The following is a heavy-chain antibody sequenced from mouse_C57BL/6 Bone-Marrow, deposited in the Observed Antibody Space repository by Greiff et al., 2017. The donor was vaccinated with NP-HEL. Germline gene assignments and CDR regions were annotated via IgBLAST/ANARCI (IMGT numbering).Heavy chain of an antibody. V-gene: IGHV7-1*01. Sequence: EVMLVESGGGLVQSGRSLRLSCATSGFTFSDFYMEWVRQAPGKGLEWIAASRNKANDYTTEYSASVKGRFIVSRDTSQSILYLQMNALRAEDTAIYYCARDAWGDWYFDVWGTGTTVTVSS. CDR1: GFTFSDFY. CDR2: SRNKANDYTT. J-gene: IGHJ1*03. CDR3: ARDAWGDWYFDV.